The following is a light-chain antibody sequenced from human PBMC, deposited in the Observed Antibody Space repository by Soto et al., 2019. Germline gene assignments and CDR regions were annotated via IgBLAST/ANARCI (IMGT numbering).Light chain of an antibody. V-gene: IGLV2-11*01. J-gene: IGLJ1*01. CDR2: AVT. CDR1: SSDVGGYNY. CDR3: CSYAGTFTYV. Sequence: QSVLTQPRSVSGSPGQSVTISCTGTSSDVGGYNYVSWFQQHPGKAPKLMIYAVTERPSGVPDRFSGSKSGNTASLTISGLQAEDEADYYCCSYAGTFTYVFGTGTKVPV.